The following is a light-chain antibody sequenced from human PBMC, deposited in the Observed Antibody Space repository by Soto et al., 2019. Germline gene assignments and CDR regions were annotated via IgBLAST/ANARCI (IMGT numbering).Light chain of an antibody. J-gene: IGKJ1*01. Sequence: EIVLTQSPATLSLSPGERATLSCRASQSVSNYLAWYQQKPGQAPRFLIYDASNRATGIPARFSGSGSGTDFTLTISSLEPEDFAVYYCQQRSNWPPWTFGQGTKVEIK. CDR3: QQRSNWPPWT. CDR2: DAS. V-gene: IGKV3-11*01. CDR1: QSVSNY.